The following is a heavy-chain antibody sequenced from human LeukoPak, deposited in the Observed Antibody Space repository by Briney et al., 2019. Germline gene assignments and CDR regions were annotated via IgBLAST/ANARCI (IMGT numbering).Heavy chain of an antibody. Sequence: GGSPRLSCAASGFTFSSYAMHWVRQAPGKGLEWVAVISYDGSNKYYADSVKGRFTISRDNSKNTLYLQMNSLRAEDTAVYYCARGYYDFWSGYYGYFDYWGQGTLVTVSS. D-gene: IGHD3-3*01. V-gene: IGHV3-30-3*01. J-gene: IGHJ4*02. CDR1: GFTFSSYA. CDR2: ISYDGSNK. CDR3: ARGYYDFWSGYYGYFDY.